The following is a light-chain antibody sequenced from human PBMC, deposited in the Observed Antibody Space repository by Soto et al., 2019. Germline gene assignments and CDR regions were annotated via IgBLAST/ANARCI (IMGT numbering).Light chain of an antibody. Sequence: QSVLTQPPSASGTPGRGSTTLVPGGASTFGSNYVYWYQQLPGTAPKLLIYRNNQRPSGVPDRFSGSKSGTSASLAISGLRSEDEADYYCAAWDDSLSAHYVFGTGTKLTVL. J-gene: IGLJ1*01. V-gene: IGLV1-47*01. CDR2: RNN. CDR1: ASTFGSNY. CDR3: AAWDDSLSAHYV.